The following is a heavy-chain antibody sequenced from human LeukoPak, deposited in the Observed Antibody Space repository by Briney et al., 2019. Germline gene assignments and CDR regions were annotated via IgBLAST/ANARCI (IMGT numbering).Heavy chain of an antibody. CDR3: ARDRLIDY. CDR2: ISSGGSYI. CDR1: GFTFSSNS. J-gene: IGHJ4*02. D-gene: IGHD4/OR15-4a*01. Sequence: GGSLRLSCAASGFTFSSNSMNWVRQAPGKGLEWVSSISSGGSYIYYADSVKGRFTISKDNAKNSPHLQMNSLRAEDTAVYYCARDRLIDYWGQGTLVTVSS. V-gene: IGHV3-21*01.